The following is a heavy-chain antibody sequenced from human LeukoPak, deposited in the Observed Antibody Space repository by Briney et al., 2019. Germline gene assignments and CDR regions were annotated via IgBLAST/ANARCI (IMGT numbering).Heavy chain of an antibody. CDR3: ARESSVGTGGGVRGSYRLKWFDP. Sequence: GGSLRLSCAASGFTFSSYRMSWVRQAPGKGLEWVANIRQGRSDIYYGDSVKGLFTISRDNAKNSLYLQMNSLRAEHTAVYYCARESSVGTGGGVRGSYRLKWFDPWGQGTPVTVSS. CDR1: GFTFSSYR. J-gene: IGHJ5*02. V-gene: IGHV3-7*01. D-gene: IGHD3-16*02. CDR2: IRQGRSDI.